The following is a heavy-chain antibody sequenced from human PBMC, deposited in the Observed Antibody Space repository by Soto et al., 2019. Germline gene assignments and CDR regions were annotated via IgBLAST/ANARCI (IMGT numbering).Heavy chain of an antibody. CDR1: GGTFRSYV. CDR3: ARIGTLDWIDDY. J-gene: IGHJ4*02. Sequence: HVQVVQSGAEVKKPGSSVKVSCKASGGTFRSYVTSWVRQAPGQGLEWLGGIIPMYGTTYYAQTFQGRVTISADESTSTAFMELSSLRSEDTAVYYCARIGTLDWIDDYWGQGTLVTVSS. V-gene: IGHV1-69*12. CDR2: IIPMYGTT. D-gene: IGHD1-1*01.